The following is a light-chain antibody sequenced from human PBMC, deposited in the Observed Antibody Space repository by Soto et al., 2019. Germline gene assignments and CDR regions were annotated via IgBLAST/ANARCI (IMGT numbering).Light chain of an antibody. CDR3: QQYGSSRT. J-gene: IGKJ1*01. CDR1: QSVSSSY. V-gene: IGKV3-20*01. CDR2: GAS. Sequence: EIVLTQSPGTLSLSPGERATLSCRASQSVSSSYLAWYQQKPGQAPRLLIYGASSRATGIPDRFSGSGSGTHFTLTISRLEPEDFAVYYWQQYGSSRTFGQGTTLEIK.